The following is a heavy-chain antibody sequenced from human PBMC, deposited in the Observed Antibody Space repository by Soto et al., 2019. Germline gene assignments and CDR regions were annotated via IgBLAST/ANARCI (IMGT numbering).Heavy chain of an antibody. CDR1: GGSISSYY. CDR3: ARAYLYCSSTSCQPPYYFDY. Sequence: PSETLSLTCTVSGGSISSYYWSWIRQPPGKGLEWIGYIYYSGSTNYNPSLKSRVTISVDTSKNQFSLKLSSVTAADTAVYYCARAYLYCSSTSCQPPYYFDYWGQGTLVTVSS. V-gene: IGHV4-59*01. J-gene: IGHJ4*02. D-gene: IGHD2-2*01. CDR2: IYYSGST.